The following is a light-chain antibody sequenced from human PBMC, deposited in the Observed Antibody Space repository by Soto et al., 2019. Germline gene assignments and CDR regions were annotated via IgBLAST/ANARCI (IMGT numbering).Light chain of an antibody. Sequence: DIQMTQSPSTLSASVGYRFTITCRASQSISSWLAWYQQKPGKAPKLLIYDASSLESGVPSRFSGSGSGTDFTLTIRSLQPEDFATYYCQQSYSTPPITFGQGTRREIK. V-gene: IGKV1-5*01. CDR2: DAS. CDR1: QSISSW. CDR3: QQSYSTPPIT. J-gene: IGKJ5*01.